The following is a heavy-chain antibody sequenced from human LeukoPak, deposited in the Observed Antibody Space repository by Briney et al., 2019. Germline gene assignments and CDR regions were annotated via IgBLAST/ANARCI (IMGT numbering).Heavy chain of an antibody. Sequence: GGSLRLSCAASGFTFSSYSMTWVRQAPGKGLEWVSSISSSSSYIYYADSVKGRFTISRDNAKNSLYLQMNSLRAEDTAVYYCARFSEWRPRTIQYYFDYWGQGTLVTVSS. CDR1: GFTFSSYS. D-gene: IGHD1-1*01. V-gene: IGHV3-21*01. J-gene: IGHJ4*02. CDR2: ISSSSSYI. CDR3: ARFSEWRPRTIQYYFDY.